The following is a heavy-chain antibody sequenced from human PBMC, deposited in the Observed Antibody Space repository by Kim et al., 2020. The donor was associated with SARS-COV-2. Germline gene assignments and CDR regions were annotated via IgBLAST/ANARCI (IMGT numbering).Heavy chain of an antibody. CDR2: ISSSGSTI. CDR3: ARQVDGNGVCYICPLDY. Sequence: LSLTCAASGFTFSDYYMSCIRQAPGKGLEWVSYISSSGSTIYYADSVKGRFTISRDNAKNSLYLQMNSLRAEDTAVYYCARQVDGNGVCYICPLDYWGQGTLVTVSS. CDR1: GFTFSDYY. J-gene: IGHJ4*02. V-gene: IGHV3-11*01. D-gene: IGHD2-8*01.